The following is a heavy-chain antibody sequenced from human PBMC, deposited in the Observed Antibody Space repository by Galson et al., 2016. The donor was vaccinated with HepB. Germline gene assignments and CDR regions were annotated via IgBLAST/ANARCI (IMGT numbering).Heavy chain of an antibody. Sequence: SLRLSCAASGFRFSSYAMHWVRQAPGKGLEWVAVISYDGSNKYYTDSVKGRFTISRDNSKNTLYLQMNSLRAEDRAVYYRAKDGLFYGSGSYGSVDYWGQGTLVTVSS. D-gene: IGHD3-10*01. CDR2: ISYDGSNK. CDR3: AKDGLFYGSGSYGSVDY. V-gene: IGHV3-30*18. CDR1: GFRFSSYA. J-gene: IGHJ4*02.